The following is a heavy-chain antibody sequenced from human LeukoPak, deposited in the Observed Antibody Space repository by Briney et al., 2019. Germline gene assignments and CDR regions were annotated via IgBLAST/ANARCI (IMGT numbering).Heavy chain of an antibody. CDR1: GFTFSSYE. J-gene: IGHJ5*02. D-gene: IGHD3-10*01. V-gene: IGHV3-48*03. Sequence: QAGGSLRLSCVASGFTFSSYEMNWVRQAPGKGLEWVSYISSSGSTIYYADSVKGRFTISRDNAKNSLYLQMNSLRAEDTAVYYCARDPDGSGSQPNWFDPWGQGTLVTVSS. CDR3: ARDPDGSGSQPNWFDP. CDR2: ISSSGSTI.